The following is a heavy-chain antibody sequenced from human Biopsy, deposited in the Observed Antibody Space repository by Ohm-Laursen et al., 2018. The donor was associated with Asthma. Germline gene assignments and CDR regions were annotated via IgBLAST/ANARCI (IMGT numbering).Heavy chain of an antibody. D-gene: IGHD3-10*01. Sequence: GTLSLTCSLSSGSGGYMRSGNYYWGWIRQPPGKGLEWIGSIYYSGTTYYNPSPESRVTVSADTSKNQFSLKLSSVTAADTAVYSCARHMKGVSVFDIWGQGTMVIVSS. CDR3: ARHMKGVSVFDI. V-gene: IGHV4-39*01. CDR1: SGSGGYMRSGNYY. CDR2: IYYSGTT. J-gene: IGHJ3*02.